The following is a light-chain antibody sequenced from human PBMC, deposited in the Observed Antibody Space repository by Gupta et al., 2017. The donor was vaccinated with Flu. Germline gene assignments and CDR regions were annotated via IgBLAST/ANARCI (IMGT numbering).Light chain of an antibody. J-gene: IGLJ3*02. CDR1: NSNIGNNF. Sequence: NSNIGNNFVSFYQQLPGTAPKLLIYENDQRPSGIPARFSGSKSGTSATLGISGLQTGDEADYFCVAWDTSLSAGVFGGGTKLTVL. V-gene: IGLV1-51*02. CDR3: VAWDTSLSAGV. CDR2: END.